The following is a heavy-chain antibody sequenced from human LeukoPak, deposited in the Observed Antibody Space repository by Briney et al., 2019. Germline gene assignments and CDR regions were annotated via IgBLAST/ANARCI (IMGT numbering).Heavy chain of an antibody. Sequence: PGGSLRLSCAASGFTFSSYGMHWVRQAPDKGLEWVAVIWYDGSNKYYADSVKGRFTISRDNSKNTLYLQMNSLRDEDTAVYYCARVSYYGSGSYYTSPYYYYGMDVWGQGTTVTVSS. CDR3: ARVSYYGSGSYYTSPYYYYGMDV. J-gene: IGHJ6*02. CDR1: GFTFSSYG. D-gene: IGHD3-10*01. V-gene: IGHV3-33*01. CDR2: IWYDGSNK.